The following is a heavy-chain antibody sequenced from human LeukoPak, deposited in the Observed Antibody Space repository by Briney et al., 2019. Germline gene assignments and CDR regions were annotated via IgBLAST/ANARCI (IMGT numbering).Heavy chain of an antibody. CDR1: GYSFTSYW. CDR3: AVEIGIAVAGTGFDY. J-gene: IGHJ4*02. D-gene: IGHD6-19*01. CDR2: IYPGDSDT. V-gene: IGHV5-51*01. Sequence: GESLKISCKGSGYSFTSYWIGWVRQMRGKGLEWMGIIYPGDSDTRYSPSFQGQVTISADKSISTAYLQWSSLKASDTAKYYCAVEIGIAVAGTGFDYWGQGTLVTVSS.